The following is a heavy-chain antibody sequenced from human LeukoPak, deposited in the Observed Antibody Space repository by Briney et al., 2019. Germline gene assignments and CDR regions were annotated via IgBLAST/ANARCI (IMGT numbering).Heavy chain of an antibody. CDR3: ARGRGSYMVDDY. CDR1: GYTFTGYY. D-gene: IGHD1-26*01. CDR2: INPSGGST. Sequence: VASVKVSCKASGYTFTGYYMHWVRQAPGQGLEWMGIINPSGGSTNYAQKFQGRVTMTRDTSTTTVYMELSSLRSEDTAVYYCARGRGSYMVDDYWGQGTLVTVSS. J-gene: IGHJ4*02. V-gene: IGHV1-46*01.